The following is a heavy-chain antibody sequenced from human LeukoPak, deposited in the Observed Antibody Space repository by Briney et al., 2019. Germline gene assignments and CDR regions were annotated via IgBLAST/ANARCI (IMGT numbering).Heavy chain of an antibody. D-gene: IGHD4-11*01. V-gene: IGHV3-33*08. CDR3: ARDAERGFDYSNSLKY. CDR2: IWSDGTEK. CDR1: GFTYSHYG. Sequence: PGRSLRLSRAASGFTYSHYGMHWVRQAPGKGLEWVAVIWSDGTEKYYGDAVKGRFTISRDNSRNTLYLQMNSLRGEDTAVYYCARDAERGFDYSNSLKYWGQGTLVTVSS. J-gene: IGHJ4*02.